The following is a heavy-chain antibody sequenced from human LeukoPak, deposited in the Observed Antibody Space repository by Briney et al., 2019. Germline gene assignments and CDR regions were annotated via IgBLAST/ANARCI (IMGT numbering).Heavy chain of an antibody. V-gene: IGHV3-43D*04. D-gene: IGHD5-24*01. CDR3: AKSDGYNPYSPPTGYFDF. Sequence: GGSLRLSCAASGFTFDDYAMHWVRQAPGKGLEWVSLISWDGGSTYYADSVKGRFTISRDNSKNSLYLQMNSLRAEDTALYYCAKSDGYNPYSPPTGYFDFWGQGTLVTVSS. CDR2: ISWDGGST. CDR1: GFTFDDYA. J-gene: IGHJ4*02.